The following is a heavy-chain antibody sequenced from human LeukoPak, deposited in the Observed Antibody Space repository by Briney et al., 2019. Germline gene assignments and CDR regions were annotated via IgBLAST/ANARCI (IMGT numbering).Heavy chain of an antibody. CDR1: GYTFTSYG. V-gene: IGHV1-18*01. J-gene: IGHJ4*02. Sequence: ASVKVSCKASGYTFTSYGISWVRQAPGQGLEWMGWISAYNGNTNYAQKLQGRVTMTTDTSTSTAYMELRSLRSDDTAVYYCARPPVYSSGWDPFDYWGQGTLVTVSP. CDR2: ISAYNGNT. CDR3: ARPPVYSSGWDPFDY. D-gene: IGHD6-19*01.